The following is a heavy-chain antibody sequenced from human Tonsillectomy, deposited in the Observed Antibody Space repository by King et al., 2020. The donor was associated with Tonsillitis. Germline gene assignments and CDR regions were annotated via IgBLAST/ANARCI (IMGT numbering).Heavy chain of an antibody. CDR1: GYSFTSYA. J-gene: IGHJ5*02. CDR2: ISGYNGNT. D-gene: IGHD4-11*01. V-gene: IGHV1-18*01. Sequence: QLVQSGAEVKKPGASVKVSCKASGYSFTSYAISWVRQAPGQGLEWMGWISGYNGNTNYAQKFKGRVTMTTDTSTSTAYMDLRSLRSDDTAVYYCARDPGVTTNNWFDPWGQGTLVIVSS. CDR3: ARDPGVTTNNWFDP.